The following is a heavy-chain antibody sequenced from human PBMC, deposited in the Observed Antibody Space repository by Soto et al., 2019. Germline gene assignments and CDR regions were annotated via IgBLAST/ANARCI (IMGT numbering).Heavy chain of an antibody. CDR2: ISAYNGNT. J-gene: IGHJ4*02. V-gene: IGHV1-18*01. CDR1: GYTFTNYA. CDR3: ARGWFGEFVDHFDY. D-gene: IGHD3-10*01. Sequence: QVQLVQSGGEVKKPGASVKVSCKASGYTFTNYAINWVRQAPGQGLEWMGWISAYNGNTNYAQKFQGRVTMTTDTSTSRAYMELRSLRSDDSAIYYCARGWFGEFVDHFDYWGQGTLVTVSS.